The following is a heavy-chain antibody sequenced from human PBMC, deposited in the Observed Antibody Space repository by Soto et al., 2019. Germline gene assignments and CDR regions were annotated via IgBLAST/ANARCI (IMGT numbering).Heavy chain of an antibody. CDR2: ISYDGSNK. CDR1: GFTFSTYA. CDR3: ARIPYRSDWAIEY. Sequence: PGGSLRLSCAASGFTFSTYAMHWVRQAPGEGLEWVALISYDGSNKYYADSVKGRFTISRDNSKNTLYLQMSSLRAEDTAVYYCARIPYRSDWAIEYWGQGTLVTVSS. J-gene: IGHJ4*02. D-gene: IGHD6-19*01. V-gene: IGHV3-30-3*01.